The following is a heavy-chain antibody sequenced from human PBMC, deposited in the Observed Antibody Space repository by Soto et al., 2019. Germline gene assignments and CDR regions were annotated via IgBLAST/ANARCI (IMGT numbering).Heavy chain of an antibody. CDR1: GFTFFAYW. CDR2: INSDGTHT. V-gene: IGHV3-74*01. CDR3: VKEGDYGDYAGENWFDS. J-gene: IGHJ5*01. D-gene: IGHD4-17*01. Sequence: GGSLRLSCAASGFTFFAYWIHWVRQVPGKGLVWVSRINSDGTHTSYADSVRGRFTISRDNSKNTVYLQMNSLTAEDTAVYYCVKEGDYGDYAGENWFDSWGQGSLVTVSS.